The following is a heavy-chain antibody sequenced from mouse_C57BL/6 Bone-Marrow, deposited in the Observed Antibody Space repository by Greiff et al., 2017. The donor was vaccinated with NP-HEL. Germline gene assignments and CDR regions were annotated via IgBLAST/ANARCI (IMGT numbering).Heavy chain of an antibody. Sequence: QVQLQQPGAELVKPGASVKLSCKASGYTFTSYWMHWVKQRPGQGLEWIGMIHPNSGSTNYNEKFKSKATLTVDKSSSTAYMQLSSLTSEDSAVYYCARYGGLRRGNYAMDYWGQGTSVTVSS. CDR1: GYTFTSYW. D-gene: IGHD2-4*01. V-gene: IGHV1-64*01. CDR2: IHPNSGST. CDR3: ARYGGLRRGNYAMDY. J-gene: IGHJ4*01.